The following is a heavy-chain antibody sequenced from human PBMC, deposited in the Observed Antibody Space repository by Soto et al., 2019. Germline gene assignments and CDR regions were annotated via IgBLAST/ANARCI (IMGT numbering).Heavy chain of an antibody. D-gene: IGHD2-2*02. CDR3: AIFFFNGTPPTYTYF. Sequence: AVKLGCKACGYSITCSDMHWVLQRPVQENNWMGVINPNGGTTSYAQMFQARVTMTSDASTSTVYLELSSLRSDDTAVYYCAIFFFNGTPPTYTYF. CDR1: GYSITCSD. CDR2: INPNGGTT. V-gene: IGHV1-46*01. J-gene: IGHJ1*01.